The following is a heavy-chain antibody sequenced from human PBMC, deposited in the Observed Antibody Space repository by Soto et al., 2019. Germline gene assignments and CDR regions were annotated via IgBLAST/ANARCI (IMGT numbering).Heavy chain of an antibody. CDR1: GYSFTSYW. V-gene: IGHV5-51*01. CDR3: ARVVVAYYYGMDV. CDR2: IYPGDSDT. D-gene: IGHD3-22*01. Sequence: GESLKISCKGSGYSFTSYWIGWVRQMPGKGLEWMGIIYPGDSDTRYSPSFQGQVTISADKSISTAYLQWSSLKASDTAMYYCARVVVAYYYGMDVWGQGTTVTVSS. J-gene: IGHJ6*02.